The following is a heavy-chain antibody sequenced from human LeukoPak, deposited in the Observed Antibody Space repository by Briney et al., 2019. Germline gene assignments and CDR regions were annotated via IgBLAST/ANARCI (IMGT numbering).Heavy chain of an antibody. CDR3: ARTVAGTWGPLDY. Sequence: ASVKVSCKASGYTFTGYYMHWVRQAPGQGLEWMGWINPNSGDTSYAQKFQGRVTMTRDTSISTAYMELSRLRSDDTAVYYWARTVAGTWGPLDYWGQGTLVTVSS. CDR1: GYTFTGYY. D-gene: IGHD6-19*01. CDR2: INPNSGDT. V-gene: IGHV1-2*02. J-gene: IGHJ4*02.